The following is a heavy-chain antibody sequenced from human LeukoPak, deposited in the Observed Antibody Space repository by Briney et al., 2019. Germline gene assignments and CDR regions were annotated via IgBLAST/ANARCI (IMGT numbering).Heavy chain of an antibody. CDR1: GGSISSSSYY. J-gene: IGHJ6*02. Sequence: SETLSLTCTVSGGSISSSSYYWGWIRQPPGKGLEWIGSIYYSGSTYCNPSLKSRVTISVDTSKNQFSLKLSSVTAADTAVYYCARHPLRYFDWLFSDYYYGMDVWGQGTTVTVSS. V-gene: IGHV4-39*01. CDR3: ARHPLRYFDWLFSDYYYGMDV. CDR2: IYYSGST. D-gene: IGHD3-9*01.